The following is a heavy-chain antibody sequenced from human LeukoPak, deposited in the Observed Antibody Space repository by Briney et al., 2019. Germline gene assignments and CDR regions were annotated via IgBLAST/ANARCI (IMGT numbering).Heavy chain of an antibody. CDR1: GFTVSRNY. D-gene: IGHD6-13*01. V-gene: IGHV3-66*01. CDR2: IYSGGRT. Sequence: GGSLRLSCAASGFTVSRNYMSWVRQAPGKGLEWVSVIYSGGRTYYADSVKGRFTISRDNSKNTLYLQMNSLRAEDTAAYYCARAGPSSSWHQFDYWGQGALVTVSS. J-gene: IGHJ4*02. CDR3: ARAGPSSSWHQFDY.